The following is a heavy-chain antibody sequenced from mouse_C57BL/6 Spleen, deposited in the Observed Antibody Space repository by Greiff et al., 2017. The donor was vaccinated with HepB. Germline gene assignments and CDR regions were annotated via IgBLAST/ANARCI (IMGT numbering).Heavy chain of an antibody. V-gene: IGHV5-16*01. CDR3: ARELDYYAMDY. D-gene: IGHD4-1*01. Sequence: EVHLVESEGGLVQPGSSMKLSCTASGFTFSDYYMAWVRQVPEKGLEWVANINHDGSSTYYLDSLKSRFIISRDNATNTLYLQMSSLKSEDTATYYCARELDYYAMDYWGQGTSVTVSS. J-gene: IGHJ4*01. CDR2: INHDGSST. CDR1: GFTFSDYY.